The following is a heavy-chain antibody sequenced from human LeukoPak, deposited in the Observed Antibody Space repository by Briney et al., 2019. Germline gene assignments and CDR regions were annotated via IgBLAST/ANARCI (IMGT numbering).Heavy chain of an antibody. CDR1: GFTFSSYE. V-gene: IGHV3-48*03. CDR2: ISSSGSTI. CDR3: ARSAIAVAAYYFDY. D-gene: IGHD6-19*01. Sequence: GGSLRLSCAASGFTFSSYEMNWVRQAPGKGLEWVSYISSSGSTIYYADSVKGRFTISRDNAKNSLYLQMNSLRAEDTAVYYCARSAIAVAAYYFDYWGQGTLVTVSS. J-gene: IGHJ4*02.